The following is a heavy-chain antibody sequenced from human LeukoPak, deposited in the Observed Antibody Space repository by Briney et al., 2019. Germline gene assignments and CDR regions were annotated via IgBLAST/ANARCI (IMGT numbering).Heavy chain of an antibody. D-gene: IGHD3-10*02. CDR2: ISGSGGGT. CDR1: GFTFSSYA. J-gene: IGHJ6*04. Sequence: PGGSLRLSCAASGFTFSSYAMSWVRQAPGKGLEWVSGISGSGGGTYYADSVKGRFTISRDNAKNSLYLQMNSLRAEDTAVYYCAELGITMIGGVWGKGTTVTISS. V-gene: IGHV3-23*01. CDR3: AELGITMIGGV.